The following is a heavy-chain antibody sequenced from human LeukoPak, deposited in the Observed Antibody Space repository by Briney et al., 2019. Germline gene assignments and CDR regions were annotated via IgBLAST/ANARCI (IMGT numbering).Heavy chain of an antibody. CDR3: ARLPNYYDSSGYYYVSDY. CDR2: IIPIFGTA. CDR1: GGAFNSYG. D-gene: IGHD3-22*01. J-gene: IGHJ4*02. V-gene: IGHV1-69*01. Sequence: SVRVSCKTSGGAFNSYGISWVRQAPGQGLEWMGGIIPIFGTANYAQKFQGRVTITADESTSTAYMELSSLRSEDTAVYYCARLPNYYDSSGYYYVSDYWGQGTLVTVSS.